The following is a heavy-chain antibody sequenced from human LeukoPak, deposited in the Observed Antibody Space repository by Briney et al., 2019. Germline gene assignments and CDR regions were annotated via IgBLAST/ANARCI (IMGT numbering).Heavy chain of an antibody. J-gene: IGHJ4*02. V-gene: IGHV1-8*01. CDR3: ARIAAPGNRRLNF. D-gene: IGHD6-13*01. CDR2: MNPNSGNT. CDR1: GYTFTTYD. Sequence: GASVKVSFEASGYTFTTYDINWVRQAAGPGLEWVGWMNPNSGNTGNAQKFQGRVTMTRNTSISTAYMELTSLTSEDTAVYFCARIAAPGNRRLNFWGQGTLVTVSS.